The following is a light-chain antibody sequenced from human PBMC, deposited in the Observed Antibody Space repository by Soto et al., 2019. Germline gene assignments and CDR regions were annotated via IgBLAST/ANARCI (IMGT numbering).Light chain of an antibody. CDR2: GAS. CDR1: QTVSDNY. V-gene: IGKV3-20*01. Sequence: EIVLTQSPGTLSLSPGERAAISCRASQTVSDNYLAWYQQKPGQNPRLLIYGASSRATGIPDRFSGSGSGADFTLTISRLEPEDFAVYYCPQYATSPYAFGQGTKLE. J-gene: IGKJ2*01. CDR3: PQYATSPYA.